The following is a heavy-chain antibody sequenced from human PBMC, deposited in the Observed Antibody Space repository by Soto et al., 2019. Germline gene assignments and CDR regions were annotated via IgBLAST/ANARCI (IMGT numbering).Heavy chain of an antibody. CDR3: ARAAFWSGYSEGYYYGMDV. J-gene: IGHJ6*02. D-gene: IGHD3-3*01. CDR1: GGSISSSNW. Sequence: SETLSLTCAVSGGSISSSNWWSWVRQPPGKGLEWIGEIYHSGSTNYNPSLKSRVTISVDKSKNQFSLKLSSVTAADTAGYYCARAAFWSGYSEGYYYGMDVWGQGTTVTVSS. V-gene: IGHV4-4*02. CDR2: IYHSGST.